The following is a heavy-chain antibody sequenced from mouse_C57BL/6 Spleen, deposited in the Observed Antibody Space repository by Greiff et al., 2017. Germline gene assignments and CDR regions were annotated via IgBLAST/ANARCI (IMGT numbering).Heavy chain of an antibody. V-gene: IGHV1-76*01. Sequence: VKLQESGAELVRPGASVKLSCKASGYTFTDYYINWVKQRPGQGLEWIARIYPGSGNTYYNEKFKGKATLTAEKSSSTAYMQLSSLTSEDSAGYFCAWRGSPYYARDYGGQGTSVTVSS. J-gene: IGHJ4*01. CDR2: IYPGSGNT. CDR1: GYTFTDYY. CDR3: AWRGSPYYARDY.